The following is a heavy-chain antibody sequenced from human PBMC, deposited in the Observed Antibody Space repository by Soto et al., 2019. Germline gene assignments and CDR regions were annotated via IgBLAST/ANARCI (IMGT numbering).Heavy chain of an antibody. CDR1: GFTVTINY. Sequence: EVQVVESGGGLIQPGGSLRLSCAVSGFTVTINYMSWVRQAPGKGLEWVSVIYSGGTIYYADSVKRRFTISRDTSKNTLYLQMNSLRGEDTAVYYCHGYGYWGQGTLVTVSS. J-gene: IGHJ4*02. D-gene: IGHD5-12*01. CDR3: HGYGY. V-gene: IGHV3-53*01. CDR2: IYSGGTI.